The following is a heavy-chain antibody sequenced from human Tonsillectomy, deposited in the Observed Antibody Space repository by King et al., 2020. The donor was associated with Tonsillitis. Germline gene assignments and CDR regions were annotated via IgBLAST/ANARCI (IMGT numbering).Heavy chain of an antibody. CDR1: GYTFTSYY. J-gene: IGHJ6*02. D-gene: IGHD6-13*01. V-gene: IGHV1-46*03. Sequence: QLVQSGAEVKKPGASVKVSCKASGYTFTSYYMHWVRQAPGQGLEWMGIINPNDSTTIYAQKFQGRVTMTRDTSTSTVYMELSSLRYEDTAVYYCARYEQQSSYYYYGMDVWGQGTTVTVSS. CDR2: INPNDSTT. CDR3: ARYEQQSSYYYYGMDV.